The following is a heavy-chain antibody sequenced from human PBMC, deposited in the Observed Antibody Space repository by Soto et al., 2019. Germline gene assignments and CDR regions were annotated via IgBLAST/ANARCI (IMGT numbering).Heavy chain of an antibody. CDR2: IYSGGST. D-gene: IGHD3-9*01. CDR3: ARNYDILTGYNAFDI. J-gene: IGHJ3*02. CDR1: GFTVSSNY. V-gene: IGHV3-66*01. Sequence: EVQLVESGGGLVQPGGSLRLSCAASGFTVSSNYMSWVRQAPGKGLEWVSVIYSGGSTYYADSVKGRFTISRDNSNNTLYLQMNSLRAEDTAVYYCARNYDILTGYNAFDIWGQGTMVTVSS.